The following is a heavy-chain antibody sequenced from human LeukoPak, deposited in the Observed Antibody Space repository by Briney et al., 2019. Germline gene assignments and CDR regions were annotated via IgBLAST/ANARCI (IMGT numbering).Heavy chain of an antibody. Sequence: PGGSLRVSCAASGFTFSSYSMNWVRQAPGKGLEWVSSISSSSSYIYYGDSVKGRFTISRDNAKNSLYLQMNSLRAEDTAVYYCARDSGQVGYYYYMDVWGKGTTVTISS. CDR3: ARDSGQVGYYYYMDV. CDR1: GFTFSSYS. CDR2: ISSSSSYI. J-gene: IGHJ6*03. V-gene: IGHV3-21*01.